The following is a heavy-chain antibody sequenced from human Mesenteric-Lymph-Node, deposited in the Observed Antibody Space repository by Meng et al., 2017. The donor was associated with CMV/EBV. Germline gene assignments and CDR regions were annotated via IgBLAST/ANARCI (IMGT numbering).Heavy chain of an antibody. Sequence: SETLSLTCTVSGGSISSGDYYWSWIRQPPGKGLEWIGYIYYSGSTNYNPSLKSRVTISVDTSKNQFSLKLSSVTAADTAVYYCARDLVGATGWFDPWGQGTLVTVSS. CDR1: GGSISSGDYY. CDR3: ARDLVGATGWFDP. D-gene: IGHD1-26*01. J-gene: IGHJ5*02. CDR2: IYYSGST. V-gene: IGHV4-61*08.